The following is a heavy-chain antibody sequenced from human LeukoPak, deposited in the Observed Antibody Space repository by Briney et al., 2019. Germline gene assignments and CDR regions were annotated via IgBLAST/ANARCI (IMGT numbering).Heavy chain of an antibody. CDR2: ISAYNGNT. J-gene: IGHJ4*02. CDR1: GYTLTSYG. V-gene: IGHV1-18*01. Sequence: GASVKVSCRASGYTLTSYGISWVRQAPGQGRERMGWISAYNGNTKYAQELQGRVTMTTDTSTSTAYMELRSLRSDDTAVYYCARGGTVTTEIDYWGRELWSPSPQ. D-gene: IGHD4-17*01. CDR3: ARGGTVTTEIDY.